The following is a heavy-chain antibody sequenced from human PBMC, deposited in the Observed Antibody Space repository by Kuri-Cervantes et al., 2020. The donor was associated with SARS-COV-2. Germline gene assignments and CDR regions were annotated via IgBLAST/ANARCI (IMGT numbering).Heavy chain of an antibody. Sequence: GESLKISCAASGFTFSSYEMNWVRQAPGKGLEWVSYISSSGSTIYYADSVKGRFTISRDNSKNTLYLQMNSLRAEDTAVYYCAKDGQRGIAVAGLKSWGQGTLVTVSS. CDR3: AKDGQRGIAVAGLKS. CDR2: ISSSGSTI. CDR1: GFTFSSYE. D-gene: IGHD6-19*01. J-gene: IGHJ4*02. V-gene: IGHV3-48*03.